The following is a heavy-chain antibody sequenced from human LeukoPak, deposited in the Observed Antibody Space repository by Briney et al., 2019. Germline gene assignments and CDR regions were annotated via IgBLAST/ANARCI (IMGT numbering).Heavy chain of an antibody. CDR2: INPNSGGT. V-gene: IGHV1-2*02. Sequence: ASVKVSCKASGYTFTGYYMHWVRQAPGQGLEWMGWINPNSGGTNYAQKFQGRVTMTRDTSISTAYMELSRLRSDDTAVYCCARAKRDYDSSGYYQSAFDIWGQGTMVTVSS. J-gene: IGHJ3*02. CDR1: GYTFTGYY. CDR3: ARAKRDYDSSGYYQSAFDI. D-gene: IGHD3-22*01.